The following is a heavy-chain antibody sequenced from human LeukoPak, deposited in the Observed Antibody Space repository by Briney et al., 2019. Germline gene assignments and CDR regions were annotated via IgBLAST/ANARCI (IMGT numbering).Heavy chain of an antibody. CDR3: ARDRLFGNLPDY. V-gene: IGHV3-7*01. J-gene: IGHJ4*02. CDR1: GFTLSSYW. Sequence: PGGSLRLSCAASGFTLSSYWMSWVRQAPGKGLEWVANIKQDGSEKYYVDSVKGRFTISRDNAKNSLNLQMNSLRAEDTAVYYCARDRLFGNLPDYWGQGTLVTVPS. CDR2: IKQDGSEK. D-gene: IGHD1-7*01.